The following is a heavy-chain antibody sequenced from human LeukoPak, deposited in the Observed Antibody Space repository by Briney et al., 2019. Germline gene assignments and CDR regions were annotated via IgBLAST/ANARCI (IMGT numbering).Heavy chain of an antibody. CDR2: IYHSGNT. D-gene: IGHD3-10*01. Sequence: KPSETLSLTCAVYGGSFSGYYWSWIRQPPGKGLEWIGYIYHSGNTNFNPSLKSRLTMSIDTSNNQFSLRLTSVTAADTAVYYCARGNYGSGSYYVVDFDSWGQGTLVTVSS. CDR3: ARGNYGSGSYYVVDFDS. CDR1: GGSFSGYY. V-gene: IGHV4-59*01. J-gene: IGHJ4*02.